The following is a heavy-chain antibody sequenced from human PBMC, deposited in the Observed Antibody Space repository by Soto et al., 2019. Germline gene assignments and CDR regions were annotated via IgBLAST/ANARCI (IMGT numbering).Heavy chain of an antibody. CDR3: ASLHIAAAGIDY. D-gene: IGHD6-13*01. Sequence: QLQLQESGPGLVKPSETRSLTCTVSGGSISSSSYYWGWIRQPPGKGREWIGSIYYSGSTCYNPSLKSRVPISVDTSKKQFSLTLSSVNAADTAVYYCASLHIAAAGIDYWGQGTLVTVSS. J-gene: IGHJ4*02. CDR2: IYYSGST. CDR1: GGSISSSSYY. V-gene: IGHV4-39*01.